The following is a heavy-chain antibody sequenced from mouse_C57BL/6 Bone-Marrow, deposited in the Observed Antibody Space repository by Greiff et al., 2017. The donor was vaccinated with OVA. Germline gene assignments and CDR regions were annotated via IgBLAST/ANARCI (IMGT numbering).Heavy chain of an antibody. D-gene: IGHD2-3*01. J-gene: IGHJ4*01. CDR1: GYTFTSYW. CDR3: ARGWLLRYYALDY. Sequence: QVQLQQPGAELVRPGSSVKLSCKASGYTFTSYWMDWVKQRPGQGLEWIGNIYPSDSETHYNQKFKDKATLTVDKSSSTAYMQLSSLTSEDSAVYDCARGWLLRYYALDYWGQGTSVTVSS. V-gene: IGHV1-61*01. CDR2: IYPSDSET.